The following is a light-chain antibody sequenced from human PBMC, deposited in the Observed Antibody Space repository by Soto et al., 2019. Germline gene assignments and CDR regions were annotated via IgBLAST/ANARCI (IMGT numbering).Light chain of an antibody. CDR3: QHCDRPSFP. J-gene: IGKJ4*01. V-gene: IGKV4-1*01. Sequence: DIVMTQSPDSLAVSLGERATINCKSSQSVLYSSNNKNYLVWYQQKPGQPPKLLLYWASTRESGVPDRFSGSGSGTDFTLTISSLQAEDVVEYYGQHCDRPSFPFGG. CDR1: QSVLYSSNNKNY. CDR2: WAS.